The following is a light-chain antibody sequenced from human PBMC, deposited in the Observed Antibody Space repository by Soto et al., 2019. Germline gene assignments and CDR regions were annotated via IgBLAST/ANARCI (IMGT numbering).Light chain of an antibody. CDR3: HQYGISPLT. J-gene: IGKJ3*01. CDR2: SAS. V-gene: IGKV3-20*01. Sequence: EIVLTQFPGTLSLSPGEGATLSCRASQSLHNNFLVWYQQKPGQAPRLLISSASRRATGIPDRFSGSGSGTDFTLTISRLDPEDFAVYYCHQYGISPLTCGPGTRVDVK. CDR1: QSLHNNF.